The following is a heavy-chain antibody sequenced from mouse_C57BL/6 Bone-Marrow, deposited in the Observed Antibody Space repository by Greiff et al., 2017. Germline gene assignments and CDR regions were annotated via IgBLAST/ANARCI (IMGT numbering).Heavy chain of an antibody. CDR2: ISSGGSYT. CDR3: ARHLLRNYYAMDY. Sequence: DVMLVESGGDLVKPGGSLKLSCAASGFTFSSYGMSWVRQTPDKRLEWVATISSGGSYTYYPDSVKGRFTISRDNAKNTLYLQMSSLKSEDTAMDYCARHLLRNYYAMDYWGQGTSVTVSS. D-gene: IGHD6-1*01. J-gene: IGHJ4*01. CDR1: GFTFSSYG. V-gene: IGHV5-6*02.